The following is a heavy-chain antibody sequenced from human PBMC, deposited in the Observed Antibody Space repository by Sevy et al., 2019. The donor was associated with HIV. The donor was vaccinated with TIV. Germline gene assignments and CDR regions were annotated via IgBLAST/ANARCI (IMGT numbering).Heavy chain of an antibody. CDR3: VRGDKFEI. Sequence: SETLSLTCTVSGGSINSDHWNWIRQPPGKGLEWIGYVYYTGGTNYNPSLKNRVTISVDRTKNQFSLKLTSVTAADTGVYICVRGDKFEIWGEGRMVTVSS. CDR2: VYYTGGT. CDR1: GGSINSDH. J-gene: IGHJ3*02. D-gene: IGHD2-15*01. V-gene: IGHV4-59*08.